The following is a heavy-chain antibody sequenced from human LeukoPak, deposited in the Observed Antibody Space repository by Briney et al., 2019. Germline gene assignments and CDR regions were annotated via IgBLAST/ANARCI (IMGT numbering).Heavy chain of an antibody. CDR1: GSSITSVSHY. Sequence: SETLSLTCTISGSSITSVSHYWGWIRQPARKGLEWIGDIYYTGYTYYSPSLRSRVTMSVHTSENQFSLRLNSVTAVDTAVYYCARRWGNIVGVTYEYWGQGTLVTVSS. CDR3: ARRWGNIVGVTYEY. D-gene: IGHD3-16*01. CDR2: IYYTGYT. J-gene: IGHJ4*02. V-gene: IGHV4-39*01.